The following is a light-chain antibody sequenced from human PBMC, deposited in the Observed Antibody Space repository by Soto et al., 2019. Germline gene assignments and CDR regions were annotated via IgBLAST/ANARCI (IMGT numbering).Light chain of an antibody. CDR2: GAS. V-gene: IGKV3-20*01. CDR1: QALSSSS. CDR3: HQYGSSPLT. Sequence: EILLTQSPGTLSLSPGESGTLSCRAGQALSSSSLAWYQQKPGQAPRLLIYGASTRASDIPDRFSGGGSGTDFTLTISRLEPEDFAVYYCHQYGSSPLTFGGGTKVEI. J-gene: IGKJ4*01.